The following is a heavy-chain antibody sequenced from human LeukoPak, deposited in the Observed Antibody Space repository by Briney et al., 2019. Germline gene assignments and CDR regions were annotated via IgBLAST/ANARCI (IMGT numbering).Heavy chain of an antibody. CDR3: ARAGHSYDSSGYYYIFVFDY. D-gene: IGHD3-22*01. CDR2: IIPIFGTA. J-gene: IGHJ4*02. V-gene: IGHV1-69*13. CDR1: GYTFTSYY. Sequence: SVKVSCKASGYTFTSYYMHWVRQAPGQGLEWMGGIIPIFGTANYAQKFQGRVTITADESTSTAYMELSSLRSEDTAVYYCARAGHSYDSSGYYYIFVFDYWGQGTLVTVSS.